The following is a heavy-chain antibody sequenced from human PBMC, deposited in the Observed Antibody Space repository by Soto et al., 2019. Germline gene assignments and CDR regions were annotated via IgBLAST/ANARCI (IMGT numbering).Heavy chain of an antibody. CDR3: ARSYYDFVWGSYRYTCSDY. CDR2: ISAYNGNT. D-gene: IGHD3-16*02. J-gene: IGHJ4*02. V-gene: IGHV1-18*04. CDR1: GYTFTSYG. Sequence: QVQLVQSGAEVKKHGASVKVSCKASGYTFTSYGISWVRQAPGQGLEWMGWISAYNGNTNYAQKLQGRVTMTTDTSTSTAYMELRSLISDDTAVYYCARSYYDFVWGSYRYTCSDYWGQGTLVTVSS.